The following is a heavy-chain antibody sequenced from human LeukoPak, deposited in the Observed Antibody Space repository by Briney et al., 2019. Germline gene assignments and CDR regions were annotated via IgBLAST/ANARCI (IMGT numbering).Heavy chain of an antibody. V-gene: IGHV4-39*07. J-gene: IGHJ4*02. CDR1: GGSISSSSYY. Sequence: SETLSLTCTVSGGSISSSSYYWGWIRQPPGKGLEWIGSIYYSGSTYYNPSLKSRVTISVDTSKNQFSLKLSSVTAADTAVYYCAFSQSGQGDYWGQGTLVTVSS. CDR2: IYYSGST. CDR3: AFSQSGQGDY. D-gene: IGHD2-15*01.